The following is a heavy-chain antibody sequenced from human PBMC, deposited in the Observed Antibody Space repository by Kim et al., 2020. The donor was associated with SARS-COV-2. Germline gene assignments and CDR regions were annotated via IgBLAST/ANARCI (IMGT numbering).Heavy chain of an antibody. Sequence: GYADSGKGRFTISRDNAKNSLFLQMNSLRVEDTALYHCAQDIRRLRDAFDIWGPGTMVTVSS. J-gene: IGHJ3*02. V-gene: IGHV3-9*01. D-gene: IGHD4-17*01. CDR3: AQDIRRLRDAFDI.